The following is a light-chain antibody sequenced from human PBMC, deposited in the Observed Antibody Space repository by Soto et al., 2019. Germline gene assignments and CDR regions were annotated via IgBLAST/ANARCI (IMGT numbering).Light chain of an antibody. CDR3: QHYNSYSEA. Sequence: DIQMTQSPSSLSASVGDRVTITCRASQDISNYLNWYQQKPGKDPKLLIYKASTLKSGVPSRFSGSGSGTEFTLTISSLQPDDFATYYCQHYNSYSEAFGQGTKVELK. J-gene: IGKJ1*01. CDR2: KAS. V-gene: IGKV1-5*03. CDR1: QDISNY.